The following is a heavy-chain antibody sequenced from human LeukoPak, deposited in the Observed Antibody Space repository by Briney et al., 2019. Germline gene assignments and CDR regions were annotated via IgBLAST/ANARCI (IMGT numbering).Heavy chain of an antibody. D-gene: IGHD3/OR15-3a*01. Sequence: GGSLRLSCAVSGFSVSNYYMNWVRQAPGKGLELVSLIRGSGETFYADSVKGRFTISRDDSKNTVYLQMNSLRVEDTAEYFCARDRAATQDWVEFDPWGQGTLVTVSS. CDR3: ARDRAATQDWVEFDP. V-gene: IGHV3-66*03. CDR2: IRGSGET. J-gene: IGHJ5*02. CDR1: GFSVSNYY.